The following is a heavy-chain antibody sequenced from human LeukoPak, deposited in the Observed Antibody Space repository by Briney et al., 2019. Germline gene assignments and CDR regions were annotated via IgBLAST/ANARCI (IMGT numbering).Heavy chain of an antibody. CDR1: GGSISSSSYY. Sequence: SETLCLTCTVSGGSISSSSYYWGWIRQPPGKGLEWIGSINYSGSTYYNPSLKSRVTISVDTSKNQYSLKLSSVTAADTAVYYCARLYGDYVVHYWGQGTLVTVSS. CDR2: INYSGST. CDR3: ARLYGDYVVHY. V-gene: IGHV4-39*01. J-gene: IGHJ4*02. D-gene: IGHD4-17*01.